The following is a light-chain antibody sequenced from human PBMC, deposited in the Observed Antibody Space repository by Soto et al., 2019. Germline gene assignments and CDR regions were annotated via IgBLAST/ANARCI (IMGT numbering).Light chain of an antibody. J-gene: IGKJ2*01. CDR1: QSVTSSY. CDR2: GAS. Sequence: EIVLTQSPVTLSLSPGERATLSCRASQSVTSSYLAWYQHKRGQAPRLLIYGASSRATGIPDRFSGSGSGPDFTLTISRLEPEDFAVYYCQQYGSSPYTFGQGTKVDIK. CDR3: QQYGSSPYT. V-gene: IGKV3-20*01.